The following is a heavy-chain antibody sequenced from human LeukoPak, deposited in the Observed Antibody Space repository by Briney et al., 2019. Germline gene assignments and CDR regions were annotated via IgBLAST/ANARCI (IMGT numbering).Heavy chain of an antibody. J-gene: IGHJ4*02. CDR1: GGSISSYY. V-gene: IGHV4-59*01. Sequence: SETLSLTCTVSGGSISSYYWSWIRQPPGKGLEWIGYIYYSGSTNYNPSLKSRVTISVHTSKNQFSLKLSSVTAADTAVYYCAKAKGVVISDSFDYWGQGTLVTVSS. CDR2: IYYSGST. D-gene: IGHD3-3*01. CDR3: AKAKGVVISDSFDY.